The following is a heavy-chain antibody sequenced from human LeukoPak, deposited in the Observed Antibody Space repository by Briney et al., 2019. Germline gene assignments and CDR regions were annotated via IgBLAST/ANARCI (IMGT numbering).Heavy chain of an antibody. CDR2: IYSGGST. Sequence: GGSLRLSCAASGFTVSSNYMSWVRQAPGKGLEWVSVIYSGGSTYYADSVKGRFTISRDNSKNTLYLQMNSLRAEDTAVYYCAGAGYSSGWYFYYWGQGTLVTVSS. CDR3: AGAGYSSGWYFYY. J-gene: IGHJ4*02. D-gene: IGHD6-19*01. CDR1: GFTVSSNY. V-gene: IGHV3-53*01.